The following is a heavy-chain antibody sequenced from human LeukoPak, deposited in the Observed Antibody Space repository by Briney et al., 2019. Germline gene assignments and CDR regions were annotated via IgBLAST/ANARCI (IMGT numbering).Heavy chain of an antibody. D-gene: IGHD4-23*01. CDR2: IYYSGST. J-gene: IGHJ3*02. CDR1: GGSISSSSYY. V-gene: IGHV4-30-4*08. CDR3: ARGDYGGSDYAFDI. Sequence: KSSETLSLTCTVSGGSISSSSYYWSWVRQPPGKGLEWIGYIYYSGSTYYNPSLKSRVTISVDTSKDQFSLKLSSVTAADTAVYYCARGDYGGSDYAFDIWGQGTMVTVSS.